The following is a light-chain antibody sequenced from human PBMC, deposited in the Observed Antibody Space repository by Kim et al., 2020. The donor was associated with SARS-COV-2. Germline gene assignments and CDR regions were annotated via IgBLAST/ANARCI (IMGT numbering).Light chain of an antibody. J-gene: IGKJ1*01. V-gene: IGKV1-33*01. Sequence: DIQMTQSPSSLSASVGDRVTITCQASQDITKNLKWYQQKPGNAPKLLIYDASTLETGVPPRFSGGGSGTDFTFTISSLQPEDFATYYCQQFHTLPRTFGQGTKVE. CDR3: QQFHTLPRT. CDR1: QDITKN. CDR2: DAS.